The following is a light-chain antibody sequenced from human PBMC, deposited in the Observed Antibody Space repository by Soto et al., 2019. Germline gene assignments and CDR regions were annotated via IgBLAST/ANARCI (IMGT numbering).Light chain of an antibody. CDR1: SSDVGAYNY. CDR3: ASYAGNNNFVL. J-gene: IGLJ2*01. Sequence: SVLAQPPSASGSPGQSVTISCTGTSSDVGAYNYVSWYQQHPGKAPKLVIYEVTERPSGVPERFSGSKSGSTASLTVSGLQAEDEALYYCASYAGNNNFVLFGGGTKLTVL. CDR2: EVT. V-gene: IGLV2-8*01.